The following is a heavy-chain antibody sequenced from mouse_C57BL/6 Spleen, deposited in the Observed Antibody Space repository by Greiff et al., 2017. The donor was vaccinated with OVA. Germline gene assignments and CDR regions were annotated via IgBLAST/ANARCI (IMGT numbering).Heavy chain of an antibody. Sequence: QVQLQQPGAELVKPGASVKMSCKASGYTFTSCWITWVKQRPGQGLEWIGDIYPGSGSTNYNEKFKSKATLTVDTSSSTAYMQLSSLTSEDSAVYYCARGKVGPNYYAMDYWGQGTSVTVSS. J-gene: IGHJ4*01. V-gene: IGHV1-55*01. CDR1: GYTFTSCW. D-gene: IGHD1-3*01. CDR2: IYPGSGST. CDR3: ARGKVGPNYYAMDY.